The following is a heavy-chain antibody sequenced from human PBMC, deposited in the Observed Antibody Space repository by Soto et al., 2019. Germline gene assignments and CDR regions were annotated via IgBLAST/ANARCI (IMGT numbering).Heavy chain of an antibody. CDR3: AKCVVVRGVIITHSWSYYYYGMDV. CDR2: ISYDRSNK. CDR1: GFTFSSYG. Sequence: GGSLRLSCAASGFTFSSYGMHWVRQAPGKGLEWVAVISYDRSNKYYADSVKGRFTISRDNSKNTLYLQMNSLRAEDTAVYYCAKCVVVRGVIITHSWSYYYYGMDVWGQGTTVTVSS. J-gene: IGHJ6*02. D-gene: IGHD3-10*01. V-gene: IGHV3-30*18.